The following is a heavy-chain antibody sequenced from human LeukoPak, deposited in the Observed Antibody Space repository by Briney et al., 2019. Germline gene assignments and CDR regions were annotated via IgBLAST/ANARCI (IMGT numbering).Heavy chain of an antibody. D-gene: IGHD4-17*01. V-gene: IGHV3-53*01. CDR2: IYSGGST. Sequence: GGSLRLSCAASGFTFSGSAMHWVRQAPGKGLEWVSVIYSGGSTYYADSVKGRFTISRDNSKNTLYLQMNSLRAEDTAVYYCASTYGVPYYFDYWGQGTLVTVSS. CDR3: ASTYGVPYYFDY. J-gene: IGHJ4*02. CDR1: GFTFSGSA.